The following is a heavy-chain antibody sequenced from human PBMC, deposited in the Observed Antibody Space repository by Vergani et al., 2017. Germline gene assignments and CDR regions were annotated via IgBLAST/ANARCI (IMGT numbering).Heavy chain of an antibody. CDR2: INPNSGGT. CDR3: ARNRGRGGSYSVSWFDP. D-gene: IGHD3-10*01. V-gene: IGHV1-2*02. CDR1: GYTFTGYY. J-gene: IGHJ5*02. Sequence: QVQLVQSGAEVKKPGASVKVSCKASGYTFTGYYMHWVRQAPGQGLEWMGWINPNSGGTNYAQKFQGRVTMTRDTSISTAYMELSRLRSDDTAVYYCARNRGRGGSYSVSWFDPWGQGTQVTVAS.